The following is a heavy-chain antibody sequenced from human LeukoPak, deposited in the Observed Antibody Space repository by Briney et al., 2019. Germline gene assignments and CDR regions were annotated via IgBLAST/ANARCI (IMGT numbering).Heavy chain of an antibody. D-gene: IGHD3-9*01. J-gene: IGHJ4*02. CDR3: ARDGRYFDWFDY. CDR2: ISSSGSTI. CDR1: GFTFSSYE. Sequence: GGSLRLSCAASGFTFSSYEMNWVRQAPGKGLEWVSYISSSGSTIYYADSVKGRFTTSRDNAKNSLYLQMNSLRAEDTAVYYCARDGRYFDWFDYWGQGTLVTVSS. V-gene: IGHV3-48*03.